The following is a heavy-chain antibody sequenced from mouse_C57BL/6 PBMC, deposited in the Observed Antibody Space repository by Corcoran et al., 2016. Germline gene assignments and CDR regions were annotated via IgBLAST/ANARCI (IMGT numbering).Heavy chain of an antibody. J-gene: IGHJ4*01. D-gene: IGHD2-1*01. V-gene: IGHV1-26*01. CDR1: GYTFTDYY. CDR2: INPNNGGT. CDR3: ASPYGNYVYYAMDY. Sequence: EVQLQQSGPELVKPGASVKISCKASGYTFTDYYMNWVKQSHGKSLEWIGDINPNNGGTSYNQKFKGKATLTVDKSSSTAYMELRSLTSEDSAVYYCASPYGNYVYYAMDYWGQGTSVTVSS.